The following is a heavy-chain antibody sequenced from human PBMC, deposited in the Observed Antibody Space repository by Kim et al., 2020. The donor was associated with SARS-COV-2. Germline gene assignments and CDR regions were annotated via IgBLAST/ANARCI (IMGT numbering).Heavy chain of an antibody. CDR1: GFTFSDFA. V-gene: IGHV3-30*04. CDR3: ARGGYSSSWSIGEAFDF. Sequence: GGSLRLSCAASGFTFSDFAFHWVRQAPGKGLEWVAVISDDANNKYDAESVKGRFTISRDNSKNTLYLQMNSLRAEDTAVYYCARGGYSSSWSIGEAFDFWGQGTMVLVSS. J-gene: IGHJ3*01. D-gene: IGHD6-13*01. CDR2: ISDDANNK.